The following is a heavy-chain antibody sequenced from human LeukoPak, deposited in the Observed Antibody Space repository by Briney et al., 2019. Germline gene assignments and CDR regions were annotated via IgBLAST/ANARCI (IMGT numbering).Heavy chain of an antibody. CDR3: ARAHSTVTANWFHP. J-gene: IGHJ5*02. CDR2: IYYSGST. CDR1: GGSISSGGYY. Sequence: SETLSLTCTVSGGSISSGGYYWSWIRQHPGKGLEWIGYIYYSGSTYYNPSLKSRVTISVDTSKNQFSLKLSSVTAADTAVYYCARAHSTVTANWFHPWGQGTLVTASS. V-gene: IGHV4-31*03. D-gene: IGHD4-17*01.